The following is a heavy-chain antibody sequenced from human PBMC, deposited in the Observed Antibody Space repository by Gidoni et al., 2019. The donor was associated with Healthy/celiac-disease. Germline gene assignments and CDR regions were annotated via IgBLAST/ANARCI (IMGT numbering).Heavy chain of an antibody. CDR3: ASLRAAAGTGGTDY. CDR1: GGAFSGYY. D-gene: IGHD6-13*01. CDR2: INHGGST. J-gene: IGHJ4*02. Sequence: QVPLQQWGAGRLKPSETLSLTCAVYGGAFSGYYWSWSRQPPGKGLEWIGEINHGGSTNYNPSLNSRVTISVDTSKNQFSLKLSSVTAADTAVYYCASLRAAAGTGGTDYWGQGTLVTVSS. V-gene: IGHV4-34*01.